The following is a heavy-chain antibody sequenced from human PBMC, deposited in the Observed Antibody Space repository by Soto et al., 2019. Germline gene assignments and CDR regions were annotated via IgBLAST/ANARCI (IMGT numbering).Heavy chain of an antibody. Sequence: QVQLVQSGAEVKKPGASVKVSCKASGYTCTNFGISWVRQAPGQGLEWMGWISAYNGNTNYAQKLQGRVTMTTDTSPSTAYMEVRILRFDDTAVYYCARGGTPSDYWGQVTLVTVSS. D-gene: IGHD3-16*01. V-gene: IGHV1-18*01. CDR3: ARGGTPSDY. CDR2: ISAYNGNT. J-gene: IGHJ4*02. CDR1: GYTCTNFG.